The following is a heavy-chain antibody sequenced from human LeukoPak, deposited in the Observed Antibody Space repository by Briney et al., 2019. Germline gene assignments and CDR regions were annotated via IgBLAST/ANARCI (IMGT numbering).Heavy chain of an antibody. CDR2: IRWNSGSI. Sequence: SLRLSCAASGFTFDDYAMHWVRQAPGKGLEWVSGIRWNSGSIGYADSVKGRFTISRDNAKNSLYLQMNSLRAEDTALYYCAKRMHYDILTGYFDYWGQGTLVTVSS. CDR3: AKRMHYDILTGYFDY. J-gene: IGHJ4*02. D-gene: IGHD3-9*01. V-gene: IGHV3-9*01. CDR1: GFTFDDYA.